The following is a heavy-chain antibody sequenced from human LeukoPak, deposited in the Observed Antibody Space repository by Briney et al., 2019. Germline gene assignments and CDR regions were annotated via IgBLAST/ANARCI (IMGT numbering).Heavy chain of an antibody. J-gene: IGHJ4*02. CDR3: ARDTRGITMVRGVPPAFDY. CDR2: ISSSTI. V-gene: IGHV3-48*01. CDR1: GFTFSSYS. Sequence: GGSLRLSCAASGFTFSSYSMNWVRQAPGKGLEWVSYISSSTIYYADSVKGRFTISRDNAKNSLYLQMNSLRAEDTAVYYCARDTRGITMVRGVPPAFDYWGQGTLVTVSS. D-gene: IGHD3-10*01.